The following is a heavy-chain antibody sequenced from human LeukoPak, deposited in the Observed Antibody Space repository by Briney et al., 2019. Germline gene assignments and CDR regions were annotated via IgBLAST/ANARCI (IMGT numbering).Heavy chain of an antibody. Sequence: SETLSLTCTVSGGSISSYYWSWIRQPPGKGLELIGYIYYSGSTNYNPSLKSRVTISVDTSKNQFSLKLSSVTAADTAVYYCARVVGSSWPLDYWAREPWSPSPQ. CDR2: IYYSGST. V-gene: IGHV4-59*01. D-gene: IGHD6-13*01. J-gene: IGHJ4*02. CDR1: GGSISSYY. CDR3: ARVVGSSWPLDY.